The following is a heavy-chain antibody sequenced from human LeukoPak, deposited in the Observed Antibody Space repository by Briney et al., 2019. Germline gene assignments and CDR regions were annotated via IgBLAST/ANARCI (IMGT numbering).Heavy chain of an antibody. CDR1: GFTFSSYA. CDR3: AKDRGRASWDFDY. Sequence: GGSLRLSCAASGFTFSSYAMSWVRQAPGKGLEWVSGISGSGDNTYYADSVKGRFTISRDNSKNTLYLQMNSLRAEDTAVYYCAKDRGRASWDFDYWGQGTLVSASS. D-gene: IGHD3-10*01. J-gene: IGHJ4*02. V-gene: IGHV3-23*01. CDR2: ISGSGDNT.